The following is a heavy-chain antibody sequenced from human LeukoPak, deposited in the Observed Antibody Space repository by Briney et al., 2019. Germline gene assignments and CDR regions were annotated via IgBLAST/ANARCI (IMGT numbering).Heavy chain of an antibody. J-gene: IGHJ4*02. V-gene: IGHV3-7*04. D-gene: IGHD5-24*01. CDR1: GFTFGSYW. CDR3: ARVRGGYYFDY. Sequence: GGSLRPSCAASGFTFGSYWMNWVRQAPGKGLEWVANINQAGTEKYYVDSVKGRFTISRDNAKNSLFLQMNSLRAEDTAVYFCARVRGGYYFDYWGQGTLVTVSS. CDR2: INQAGTEK.